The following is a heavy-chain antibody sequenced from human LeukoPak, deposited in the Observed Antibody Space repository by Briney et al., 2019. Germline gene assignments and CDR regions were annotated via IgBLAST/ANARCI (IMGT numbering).Heavy chain of an antibody. CDR3: ARRRYSGSSQHFDY. V-gene: IGHV3-7*01. CDR2: IKQDGSEK. J-gene: IGHJ4*02. CDR1: GFTFSSYW. D-gene: IGHD1-26*01. Sequence: GGSLRLSCAASGFTFSSYWMSWVRQAPGKGLEWVANIKQDGSEKYYVDSVKGRFTISRDNAKNSLYLQMNSLRAEDTAVCYCARRRYSGSSQHFDYWGQGTLVTVSS.